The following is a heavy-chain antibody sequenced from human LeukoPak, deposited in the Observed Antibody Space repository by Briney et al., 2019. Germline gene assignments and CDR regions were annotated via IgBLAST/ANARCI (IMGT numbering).Heavy chain of an antibody. CDR3: ARTTKEFDILTGYYFDY. V-gene: IGHV3-48*03. D-gene: IGHD3-9*01. J-gene: IGHJ4*02. CDR2: ISSSGSTI. Sequence: PGGSLRLSCAASGFTFSSYEMNWVRQAPGKGLEWVSYISSSGSTIYYADSVKGRFTISRDNAKNSLYLQMNSLRAVDTAVYYCARTTKEFDILTGYYFDYWGQGTLVTVSS. CDR1: GFTFSSYE.